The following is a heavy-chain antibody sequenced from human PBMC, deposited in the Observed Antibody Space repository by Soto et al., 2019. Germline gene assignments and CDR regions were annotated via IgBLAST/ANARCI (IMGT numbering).Heavy chain of an antibody. V-gene: IGHV1-2*04. D-gene: IGHD2-21*02. J-gene: IGHJ3*02. CDR3: ARDMAYCGGDCSLRGSDAFDI. CDR1: GYTFTGYY. CDR2: INPNSGGT. Sequence: ASVKFSCKASGYTFTGYYIHWVREAPGQGLEWMGWINPNSGGTNYAQKFQGWVTMTRDTSISTAYMELSRLRSDDTAVYYCARDMAYCGGDCSLRGSDAFDIWGQGTMVTVS.